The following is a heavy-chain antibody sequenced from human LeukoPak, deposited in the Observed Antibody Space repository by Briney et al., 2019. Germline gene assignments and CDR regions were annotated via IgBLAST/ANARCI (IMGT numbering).Heavy chain of an antibody. CDR2: IYSGGST. V-gene: IGHV3-53*01. CDR1: GFTVSSNY. CDR3: AKDGAATDFYNYYGMDV. Sequence: GGSLRLSCAASGFTVSSNYMSWVRQAPGKGLEWVSVIYSGGSTYYAESVKGRFTISRDNSKSTLNLQMNSLRAEDTAVYYCAKDGAATDFYNYYGMDVWGQGTTVTVSS. D-gene: IGHD6-13*01. J-gene: IGHJ6*02.